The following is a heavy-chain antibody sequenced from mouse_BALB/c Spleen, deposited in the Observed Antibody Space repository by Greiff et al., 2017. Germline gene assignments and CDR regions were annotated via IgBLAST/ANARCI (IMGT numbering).Heavy chain of an antibody. J-gene: IGHJ4*01. D-gene: IGHD1-1*01. CDR3: ARSTYGRGAMDY. CDR1: GYTFTDYN. V-gene: IGHV1-18*01. Sequence: EVQLQQSGPELVKPGASVKIPCKASGYTFTDYNMDWVKQSHGKSLEWIGEINPSNGGTNFNEKFKSKATLTVDKSSSTAYMQLSSLTSEDSAVYYCARSTYGRGAMDYWGQGTSVTVSS. CDR2: INPSNGGT.